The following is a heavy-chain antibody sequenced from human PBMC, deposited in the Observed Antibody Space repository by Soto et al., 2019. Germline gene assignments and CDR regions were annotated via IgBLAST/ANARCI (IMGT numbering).Heavy chain of an antibody. CDR3: ATSKLYFFQSGRSPPVALGF. J-gene: IGHJ4*02. V-gene: IGHV4-34*02. CDR1: GGSLSNYY. D-gene: IGHD3-3*01. Sequence: QVQLQQWGAGLLKPSETLSLTCAVSGGSLSNYYWSWIRQPPGKGLEWIGEIYHSGSTNYNPSLKSRVTVSVDTSKNQFYLKLSSVTAAGTAVYYCATSKLYFFQSGRSPPVALGFCGQGPLVTVSP. CDR2: IYHSGST.